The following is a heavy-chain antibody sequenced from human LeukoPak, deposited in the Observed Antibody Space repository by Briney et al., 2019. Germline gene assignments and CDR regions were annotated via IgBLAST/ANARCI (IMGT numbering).Heavy chain of an antibody. J-gene: IGHJ6*02. CDR2: IYYSGST. V-gene: IGHV4-30-2*01. CDR1: GGSISSGGYS. CDR3: ARGDYYYYYGMDV. Sequence: SQTLSLTCAVSGGSISSGGYSWSWIRQPPGKGLEWIGYIYYSGSTYYNPSLKSRVTISVDRSKNQFSLKLSSVTAADTAVYYCARGDYYYYYGMDVWGQGTTVTVSS. D-gene: IGHD2-21*02.